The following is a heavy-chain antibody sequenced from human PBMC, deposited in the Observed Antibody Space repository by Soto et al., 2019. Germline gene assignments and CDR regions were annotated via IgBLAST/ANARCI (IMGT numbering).Heavy chain of an antibody. V-gene: IGHV3-64D*08. CDR2: ISSNGCGT. D-gene: IGHD6-13*01. J-gene: IGHJ6*02. CDR1: GFTFSSYA. CDR3: VKGTTAAADSHYYGMDV. Sequence: GGSLRLSCSASGFTFSSYAMHWVRQAPGKGLEYVSAISSNGCGTYYADSGKGRLTISRENSKNTLYLQMSSLGAEETAVYYCVKGTTAAADSHYYGMDVWGQGTTVTVSS.